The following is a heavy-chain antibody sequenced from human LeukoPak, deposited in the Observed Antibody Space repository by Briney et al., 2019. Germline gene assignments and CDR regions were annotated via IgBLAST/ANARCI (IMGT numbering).Heavy chain of an antibody. V-gene: IGHV3-23*01. CDR1: GFTFSSYA. CDR3: AKRPNYYDSSGYWVY. D-gene: IGHD3-22*01. CDR2: ISGSGGST. J-gene: IGHJ4*02. Sequence: PGGSLRLSCAASGFTFSSYAMSWVRQAPGKGLEWVSAISGSGGSTYYADSVKGRFTISRDNSKNTLYLQMNGLRAEDTAVYYCAKRPNYYDSSGYWVYWGQGTLVTVSS.